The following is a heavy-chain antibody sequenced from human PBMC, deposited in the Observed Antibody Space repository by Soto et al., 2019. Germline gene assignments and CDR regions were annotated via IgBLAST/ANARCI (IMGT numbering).Heavy chain of an antibody. CDR2: IITIFGTA. Sequence: ASVKVSCKASGGTFSSYAISWVRQAPGQGLEWMGGIITIFGTANYAQKFQGRVTITADESTSTAYMELSSLRSEDTAVSYCARRLEYGGGHCYHIYLDEWGQETMVT. D-gene: IGHD2-21*02. J-gene: IGHJ4*02. V-gene: IGHV1-69*13. CDR1: GGTFSSYA. CDR3: ARRLEYGGGHCYHIYLDE.